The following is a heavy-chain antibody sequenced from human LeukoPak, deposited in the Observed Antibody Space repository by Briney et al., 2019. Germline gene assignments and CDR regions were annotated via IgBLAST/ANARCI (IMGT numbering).Heavy chain of an antibody. CDR2: IYYSGST. CDR1: GGSFSGYY. D-gene: IGHD6-13*01. CDR3: ARDLGSSRHRLYYYYGMDV. V-gene: IGHV4-31*11. J-gene: IGHJ6*02. Sequence: SETLSLTCAVYGGSFSGYYWSWIRQHPGKGLEWIGYIYYSGSTYYNPSLKSRVTISVDTSKNQFSLKLSSVTAADTAVYYCARDLGSSRHRLYYYYGMDVWGQGTTVTVSS.